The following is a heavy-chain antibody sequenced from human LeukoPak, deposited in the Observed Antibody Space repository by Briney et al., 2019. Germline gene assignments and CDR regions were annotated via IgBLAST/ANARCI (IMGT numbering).Heavy chain of an antibody. J-gene: IGHJ3*02. D-gene: IGHD5-12*01. CDR2: IRTDGTIT. CDR3: AKGNAYSGYEPRDAFDI. CDR1: GFTFSSYW. Sequence: PGGSLRLSCAASGFTFSSYWMHWVRQAPGKGLVWVSRIRTDGTITTYADSVKGRFSISRDNSKNTLYVQMSSLRAEDTAVYYCAKGNAYSGYEPRDAFDIWGQGTVVTVSS. V-gene: IGHV3-74*03.